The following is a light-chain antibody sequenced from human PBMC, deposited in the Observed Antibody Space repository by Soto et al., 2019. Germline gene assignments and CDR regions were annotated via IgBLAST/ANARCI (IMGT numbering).Light chain of an antibody. J-gene: IGLJ1*01. CDR2: EVS. Sequence: QAALTEPSSVSVSPGQSVTISCTGTSSDVGSYNLVSWYQQHPGKAPKLMIYEVSKRPSGVSNRFSGSKSGDTAPLTISGLQAEDEADYYCCSYAGSSTYVFGTGTKVTVL. V-gene: IGLV2-23*02. CDR1: SSDVGSYNL. CDR3: CSYAGSSTYV.